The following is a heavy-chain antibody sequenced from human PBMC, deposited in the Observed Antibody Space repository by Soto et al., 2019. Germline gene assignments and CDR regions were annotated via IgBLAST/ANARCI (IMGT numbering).Heavy chain of an antibody. CDR2: ISRDSIYI. D-gene: IGHD3-22*01. CDR3: ARFYYDSGGYLPSPYYYYYGMDV. CDR1: GFTVSSNY. V-gene: IGHV3-21*01. Sequence: PGGSLRLSCAASGFTVSSNYMSWVRQAPGKGLEWVSAISRDSIYIFYADSVRGRFTISRDNAKNSLYLQMNSLRAEDTAVYYCARFYYDSGGYLPSPYYYYYGMDVWGQGTTVTVSS. J-gene: IGHJ6*02.